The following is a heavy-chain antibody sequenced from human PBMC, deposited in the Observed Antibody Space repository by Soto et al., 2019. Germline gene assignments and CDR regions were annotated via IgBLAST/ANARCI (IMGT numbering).Heavy chain of an antibody. V-gene: IGHV4-59*01. Sequence: QVQLQESGPGLVKPSETLSLTCTVSGGSINTYYWSWIRQPPGKGLEWIGYIYYSGNTNYNPSLRSRVSMSVDKAKNQFSLKVISVTAADTAVYYCAGLRGSRGSQIDFWGQGTLVTVST. J-gene: IGHJ4*02. CDR3: AGLRGSRGSQIDF. D-gene: IGHD2-15*01. CDR2: IYYSGNT. CDR1: GGSINTYY.